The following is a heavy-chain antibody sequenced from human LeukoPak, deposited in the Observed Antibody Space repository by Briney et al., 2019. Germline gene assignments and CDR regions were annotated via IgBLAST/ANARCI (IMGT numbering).Heavy chain of an antibody. V-gene: IGHV3-30-3*01. CDR1: GFTFSSYA. D-gene: IGHD2-2*01. J-gene: IGHJ4*02. CDR3: ARAYCSSTSCPRKDFDY. Sequence: PGGSLRLSCAASGFTFSSYAMHWVRQAPGKGLEWVAVISYDGSNKYYADSVKGRFTISRDNSKNTLYLQMNSLRAEDTAVYYCARAYCSSTSCPRKDFDYWGREPWSPSPQ. CDR2: ISYDGSNK.